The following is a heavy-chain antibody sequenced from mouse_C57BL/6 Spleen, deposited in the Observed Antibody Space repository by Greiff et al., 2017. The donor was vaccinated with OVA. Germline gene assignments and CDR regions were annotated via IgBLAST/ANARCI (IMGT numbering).Heavy chain of an antibody. Sequence: QVHVKQSGAELVKPGASVKLSCKASGYTFTSYWMQWVKQRPGQGLEWIGEIDPSDSYTNYNQNFKDKATLTVDTSSSTAYMQLSSLTSEDSAVYYCARSSVDYWYFDVWGTGTTVTVSS. CDR3: ARSSVDYWYFDV. CDR1: GYTFTSYW. D-gene: IGHD2-4*01. V-gene: IGHV1-50*01. CDR2: IDPSDSYT. J-gene: IGHJ1*03.